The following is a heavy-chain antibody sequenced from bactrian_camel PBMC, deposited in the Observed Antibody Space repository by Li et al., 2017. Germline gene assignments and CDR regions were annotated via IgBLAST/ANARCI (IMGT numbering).Heavy chain of an antibody. CDR2: IGSGSIVSTRT. D-gene: IGHD4*01. CDR3: GAAVDWGQCQSLNEGDFKH. J-gene: IGHJ4*01. CDR1: AYTYSRAC. Sequence: HVQLVESGGGLGQPGVSLRLSCAGSAYTYSRACMAWFRQAPGKGREGVAGIGSGSIVSTRTMYNTSVLGRFTISRDNAKNMVYLQMNSLKPEDTAVYYCGAAVDWGQCQSLNEGDFKHWGQGTQVTVS. V-gene: IGHV3S1*01.